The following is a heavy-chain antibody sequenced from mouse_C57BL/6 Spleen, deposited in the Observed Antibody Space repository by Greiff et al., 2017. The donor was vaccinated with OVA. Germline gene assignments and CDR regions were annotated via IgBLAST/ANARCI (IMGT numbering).Heavy chain of an antibody. Sequence: VQLQQSGPELVKPGASVKFSCKASGYAFSSSWMHWVKQRPGQGLEWIGRIYPGDGDTNYNGKFKGKATLTADKSSSTAYMQLSSLTSEDSAVYFCARYDCDGGFDDWGKGTTVTVSS. V-gene: IGHV1-82*01. CDR3: ARYDCDGGFDD. CDR1: GYAFSSSW. J-gene: IGHJ1*03. D-gene: IGHD2-4*01. CDR2: IYPGDGDT.